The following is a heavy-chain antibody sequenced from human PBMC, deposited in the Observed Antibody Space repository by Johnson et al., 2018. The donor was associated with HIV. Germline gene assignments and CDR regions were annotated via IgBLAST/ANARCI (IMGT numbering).Heavy chain of an antibody. Sequence: EVQLMESGGGLVQPGGSLRLSCAASGFAFSAYWMNWVRQAPGQGLEWVANIKPDGREKSYVDSVKGRFTVSRDNVKNTLYLEMHSLRVDDTAVDYCACGTTYTGWIAHNIWGQGTLVTVS. CDR1: GFAFSAYW. J-gene: IGHJ3*02. V-gene: IGHV3-7*01. CDR3: ACGTTYTGWIAHNI. D-gene: IGHD2-21*01. CDR2: IKPDGREK.